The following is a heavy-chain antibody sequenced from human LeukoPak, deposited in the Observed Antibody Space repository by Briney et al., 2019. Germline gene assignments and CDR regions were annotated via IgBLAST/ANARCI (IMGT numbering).Heavy chain of an antibody. V-gene: IGHV3-33*03. Sequence: PGMSLRLSCAASKFTFSHFGMHWVRQAPGKGLEWVAVIWHDGSSQYYADSVKGRFTVSRDNSQKMLYLQMSSLRPEDTAVYYCAKDAQRGFDYSNSLEKWGQGTLVTVSA. J-gene: IGHJ4*02. CDR1: KFTFSHFG. CDR3: AKDAQRGFDYSNSLEK. D-gene: IGHD4-11*01. CDR2: IWHDGSSQ.